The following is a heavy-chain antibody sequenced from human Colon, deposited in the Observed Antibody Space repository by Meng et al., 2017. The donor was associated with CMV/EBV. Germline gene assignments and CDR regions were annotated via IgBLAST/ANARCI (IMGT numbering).Heavy chain of an antibody. Sequence: GESLKISCVASGLTFSSHWMHWVRQTPGKELVWVSRISNDGRTPTYADSVKGRFTISRDNSKNMVYLQMDSLRVEDTAVYYCVKDTAELRDSGVVIISGFDVWGQGTTVTVSS. V-gene: IGHV3-74*01. CDR2: ISNDGRTP. D-gene: IGHD3-3*01. CDR1: GLTFSSHW. CDR3: VKDTAELRDSGVVIISGFDV. J-gene: IGHJ3*01.